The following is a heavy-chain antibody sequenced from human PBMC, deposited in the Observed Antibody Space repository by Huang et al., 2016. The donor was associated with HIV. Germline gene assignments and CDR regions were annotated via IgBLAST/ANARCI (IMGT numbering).Heavy chain of an antibody. Sequence: QVQLVESGGGVVQPGRSLRLSCAVSGFTFRDHPMHWVRQAPGKGLEWVAVICFDGRNKFYADFVRGRFTISRDNSKNILYLQLNSLTPADTSIYYCARDTTTVAGLDFWGQGALVTVSS. V-gene: IGHV3-30*14. D-gene: IGHD6-19*01. CDR3: ARDTTTVAGLDF. CDR2: ICFDGRNK. J-gene: IGHJ4*02. CDR1: GFTFRDHP.